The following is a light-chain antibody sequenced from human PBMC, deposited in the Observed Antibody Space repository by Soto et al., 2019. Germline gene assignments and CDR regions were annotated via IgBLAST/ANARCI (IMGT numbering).Light chain of an antibody. CDR3: QQYGSSPIP. CDR2: DAS. Sequence: ELLLRQSPSTLSVSPEESTTLPCRASQSVSRKLVWYQQKPGQAPRLLIYDASSRATGVPDRFSGSGSGTDFTLTISRLEPEDFAVYYCQQYGSSPIPFGQGTRLEI. V-gene: IGKV3-20*01. CDR1: QSVSRK. J-gene: IGKJ5*01.